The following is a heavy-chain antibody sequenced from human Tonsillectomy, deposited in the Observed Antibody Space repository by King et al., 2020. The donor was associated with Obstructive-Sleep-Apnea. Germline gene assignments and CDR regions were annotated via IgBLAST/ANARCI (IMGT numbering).Heavy chain of an antibody. CDR1: GGSISSYY. CDR2: IYYSGST. J-gene: IGHJ2*01. Sequence: VQLQESGPGLVKPSETLSLTCTVSGGSISSYYWSWIRQPPGKGLEWIGYIYYSGSTHYNPSLKSRVTISVDTSTNQFSLKLSSVTAADTAVYYCARTLSIAAAGTGWYFDLWGRGTLVTVSS. CDR3: ARTLSIAAAGTGWYFDL. V-gene: IGHV4-59*01. D-gene: IGHD6-13*01.